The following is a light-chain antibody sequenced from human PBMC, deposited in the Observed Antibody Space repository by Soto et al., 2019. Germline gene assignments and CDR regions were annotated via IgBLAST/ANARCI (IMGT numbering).Light chain of an antibody. Sequence: DIQMTQSPSSVSASVGDRVTITCRASQGISCWLAWYQQKPGKAPKLLIYAASSLQSGVPSRFSGSGSGTDFTLTISSLEPEDFATYYCQPANSFPITFGQWTRLEIK. J-gene: IGKJ5*01. V-gene: IGKV1-12*01. CDR1: QGISCW. CDR2: AAS. CDR3: QPANSFPIT.